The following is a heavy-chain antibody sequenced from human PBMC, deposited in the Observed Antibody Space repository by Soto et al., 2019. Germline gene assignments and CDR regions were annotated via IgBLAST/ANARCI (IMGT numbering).Heavy chain of an antibody. CDR1: GFTFSSYD. V-gene: IGHV3-23*01. D-gene: IGHD2-21*01. J-gene: IGHJ6*02. CDR2: ISGSGGST. Sequence: EVQLLESGGGLVQPGGSLRLSCAASGFTFSSYDMSWVRQAPGKGLEWVSAISGSGGSTYYADSVKGRFTISRDNSKNTLYLQMNSLTVEDTAGYYCAKGHSNNCYKFDDWGQGTTVTVSS. CDR3: AKGHSNNCYKFDD.